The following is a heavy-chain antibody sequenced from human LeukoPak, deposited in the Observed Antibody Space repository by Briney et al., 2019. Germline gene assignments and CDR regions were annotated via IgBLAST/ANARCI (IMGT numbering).Heavy chain of an antibody. CDR1: GGSISSYY. Sequence: SETLSLTCTVSGGSISSYYLSWIRQPPGKGLEWIGYIYYSGSTNYNPSLKSRVTISVDTSKNQFSLKLSSVTAADTAVYYCARAVGIDAFDIWGQGTMVTVSS. J-gene: IGHJ3*02. CDR2: IYYSGST. CDR3: ARAVGIDAFDI. V-gene: IGHV4-59*01.